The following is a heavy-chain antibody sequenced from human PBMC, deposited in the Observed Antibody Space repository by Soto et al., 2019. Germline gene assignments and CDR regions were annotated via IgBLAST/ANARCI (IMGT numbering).Heavy chain of an antibody. CDR3: ASAGAATASYYFDY. D-gene: IGHD6-13*01. CDR2: INPGDSYV. V-gene: IGHV5-51*01. Sequence: EVQLVQSGAEVKKAGESLKISCKGSGYSLTNYWIGWLRQMPGKGLEWMGIINPGDSYVRYSPSFQGQVTISADKSISTAYLQWSSLKASDTAMYYCASAGAATASYYFDYWGQGTLITVSS. CDR1: GYSLTNYW. J-gene: IGHJ4*02.